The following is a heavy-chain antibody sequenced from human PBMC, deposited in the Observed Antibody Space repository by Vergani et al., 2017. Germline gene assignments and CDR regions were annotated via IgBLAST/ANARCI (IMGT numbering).Heavy chain of an antibody. CDR3: GMYCSSPTCGTHPRVQNYGMDV. J-gene: IGHJ6*02. CDR2: INWNGGGT. Sequence: VQLVESGGGVVQPGRSLRLSCAASGFTFDDYGMSWVRQAPGKGLEWVSGINWNGGGTGYADSVKGRFTISRDNAKNSLYLQMNSLRAEDTALYYCGMYCSSPTCGTHPRVQNYGMDVWGQGTTVTVS. D-gene: IGHD2-2*01. V-gene: IGHV3-20*04. CDR1: GFTFDDYG.